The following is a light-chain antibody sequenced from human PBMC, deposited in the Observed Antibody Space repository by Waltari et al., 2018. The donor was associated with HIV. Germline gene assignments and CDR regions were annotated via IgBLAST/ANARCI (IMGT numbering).Light chain of an antibody. V-gene: IGLV2-14*01. CDR3: NSYSSDDTVV. CDR1: NRNIGFFNL. Sequence: QSALTQPASVSGSPGQSLTITCTGTNRNIGFFNLVSWYQQYPGKAPQLISYGVTSRPPGVSRRFSGSKSGNTASLTISGLQTDDEAEYYCNSYSSDDTVVFGGGTKLTVL. CDR2: GVT. J-gene: IGLJ2*01.